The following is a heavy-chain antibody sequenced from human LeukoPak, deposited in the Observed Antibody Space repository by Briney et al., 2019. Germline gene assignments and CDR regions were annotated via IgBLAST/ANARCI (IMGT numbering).Heavy chain of an antibody. Sequence: PGGSLRLSCAASGFTFDDYAMHWVRQAPGKGLEWVSCISWNSGSIGYADSVKGRFTISRDNAKNSLYLQMNSLRAEDTALYYCAKESGWRGFDYWGQGTLVTVSS. CDR2: ISWNSGSI. D-gene: IGHD6-19*01. V-gene: IGHV3-9*01. CDR1: GFTFDDYA. CDR3: AKESGWRGFDY. J-gene: IGHJ4*02.